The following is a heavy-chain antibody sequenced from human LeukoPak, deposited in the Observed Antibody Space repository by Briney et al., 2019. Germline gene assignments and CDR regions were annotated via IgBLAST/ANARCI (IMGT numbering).Heavy chain of an antibody. CDR3: AHMVTVTTTFGY. CDR2: IYWDDDK. J-gene: IGHJ4*02. V-gene: IGHV2-5*08. Sequence: TLSLTCTVSGGSISSYYWSWIRQPPGKALEWLALIYWDDDKRYSPSLKSRLTITKDTSKNQVVLTMTNMDPVDTATYFCAHMVTVTTTFGYWGQGTLVTVSS. D-gene: IGHD4-17*01. CDR1: GGSISSYYW.